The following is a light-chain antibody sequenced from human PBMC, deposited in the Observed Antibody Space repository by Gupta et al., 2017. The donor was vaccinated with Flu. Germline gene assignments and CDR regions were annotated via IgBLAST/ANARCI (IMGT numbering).Light chain of an antibody. J-gene: IGLJ2*01. Sequence: SSELTQDPPVSVALAPPVRTTCQGESPRISFASWFEQKQGQAPILLIYGNNNRPSGIPDRFSGSNSGNTASLTIIGAQAEDEADYYCNSRDSSGNLRFGGGTKLTVL. CDR1: SPRISF. CDR2: GNN. V-gene: IGLV3-19*01. CDR3: NSRDSSGNLR.